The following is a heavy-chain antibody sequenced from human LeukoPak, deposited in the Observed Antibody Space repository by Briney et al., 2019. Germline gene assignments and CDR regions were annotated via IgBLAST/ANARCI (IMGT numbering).Heavy chain of an antibody. CDR2: MNPNSGNT. CDR3: ARGLITMVRGVIGHLGY. CDR1: GYTFTSYD. V-gene: IGHV1-8*01. J-gene: IGHJ4*02. Sequence: ASVKVSCKASGYTFTSYDINWVRQATGQGLEWMGWMNPNSGNTGYAQKFQGRVTMTRNTSISTAYMELSSLRSEDTAVYYCARGLITMVRGVIGHLGYWGQGTLVTVSS. D-gene: IGHD3-10*01.